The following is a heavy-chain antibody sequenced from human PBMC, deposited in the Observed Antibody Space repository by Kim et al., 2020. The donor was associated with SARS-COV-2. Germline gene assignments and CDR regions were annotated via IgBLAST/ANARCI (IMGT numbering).Heavy chain of an antibody. J-gene: IGHJ4*02. D-gene: IGHD3-22*01. V-gene: IGHV3-48*02. CDR1: GFTFSSYS. CDR3: ARDQAHYDSSGSTYYFDY. CDR2: ISSSSSTI. Sequence: GGSLRLSCAASGFTFSSYSMNWVRQAPGKGLEWVSYISSSSSTIYYADSVKGRFTISRDNAKNSLYLQMNSLRDEDTAVYYCARDQAHYDSSGSTYYFDYWGQGTLVTVSS.